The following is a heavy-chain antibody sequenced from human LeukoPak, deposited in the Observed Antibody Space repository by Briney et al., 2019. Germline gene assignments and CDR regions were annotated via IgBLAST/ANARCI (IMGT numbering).Heavy chain of an antibody. Sequence: GGSLRLSCATSGFTFSNYYMTWLRQAPGKGLEVVSSISTTGNTIYYADSVKGRFTISRDNAKNSLYLQMSSLRAEDTAVYYCARRRDYMDVWGKGTTVTVSS. CDR1: GFTFSNYY. CDR2: ISTTGNTI. J-gene: IGHJ6*03. V-gene: IGHV3-11*01. CDR3: ARRRDYMDV.